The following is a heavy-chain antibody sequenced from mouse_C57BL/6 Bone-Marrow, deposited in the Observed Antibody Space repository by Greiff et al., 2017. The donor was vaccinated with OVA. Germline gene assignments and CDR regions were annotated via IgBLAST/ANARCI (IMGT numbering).Heavy chain of an antibody. J-gene: IGHJ4*01. V-gene: IGHV1-82*01. CDR2: IYPGDGDT. Sequence: VQLQQSGPELVKPGASVKISCKASGYAFSSSWMNWVKQRPGKGLEWIGRIYPGDGDTNYNGKFKGKATLTADKSSSTAYMQLSSLTSEDSAVYYCGGTSTVVAPPYAMDYWGQGTSVTVSS. CDR3: GGTSTVVAPPYAMDY. D-gene: IGHD1-1*01. CDR1: GYAFSSSW.